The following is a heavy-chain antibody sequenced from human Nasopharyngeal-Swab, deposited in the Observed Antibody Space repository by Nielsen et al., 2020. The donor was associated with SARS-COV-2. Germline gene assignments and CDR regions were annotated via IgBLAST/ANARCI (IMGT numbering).Heavy chain of an antibody. J-gene: IGHJ2*01. CDR1: GYTFTSYY. D-gene: IGHD5-12*01. V-gene: IGHV1-46*01. CDR2: INPSGGST. CDR3: ARPSVASISHWYFDL. Sequence: ASVKVSCKASGYTFTSYYMHWVRQAPGQGLEWMGIINPSGGSTSYAQKFQGRVTMTRDTSTSTVYMELSSLRSEDTAVYYCARPSVASISHWYFDLWGRGTLVTVSS.